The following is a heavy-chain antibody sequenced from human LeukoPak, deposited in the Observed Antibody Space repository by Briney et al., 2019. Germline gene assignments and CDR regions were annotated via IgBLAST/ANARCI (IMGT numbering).Heavy chain of an antibody. CDR1: GFTFSIYS. Sequence: PGGSLRLSCAASGFTFSIYSMNWVRQAPGKGLEWVSYISSSSSTIYYAGSVKGRFTISRDNAKNSLFLQMNSLRAEDTAVYYCARSRGSSRSYPFDYWGQGTLVTVSS. V-gene: IGHV3-48*01. CDR3: ARSRGSSRSYPFDY. CDR2: ISSSSSTI. D-gene: IGHD1-26*01. J-gene: IGHJ4*02.